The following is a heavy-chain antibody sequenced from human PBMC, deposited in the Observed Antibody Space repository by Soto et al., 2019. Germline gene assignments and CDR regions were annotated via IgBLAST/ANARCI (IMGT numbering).Heavy chain of an antibody. CDR3: ARRIMVVGATGAFDY. CDR1: GGSISSYY. J-gene: IGHJ4*02. D-gene: IGHD1-26*01. CDR2: IYYSGST. Sequence: SETLSLTCTVSGGSISSYYWIWIRQPPGKGLEWIGYIYYSGSTNYNPSLKSRVTISVDTSKNQFSLKLSSVTAADTAVYYCARRIMVVGATGAFDYWGQGTLVTVSS. V-gene: IGHV4-59*01.